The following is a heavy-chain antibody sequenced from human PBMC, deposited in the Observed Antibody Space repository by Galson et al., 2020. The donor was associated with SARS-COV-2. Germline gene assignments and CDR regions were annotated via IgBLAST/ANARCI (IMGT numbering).Heavy chain of an antibody. Sequence: SVKVSCKASGGTFSSYTISWVRQAPGQGLEWMGRIIPILGIANYAQKFQGRVTITADKSTSTAYMELSSLRSEDTAVYYCAIEYCSSTSCQDYYYYYGMDVWGQGTTVTVSS. V-gene: IGHV1-69*04. CDR2: IIPILGIA. D-gene: IGHD2-2*01. CDR1: GGTFSSYT. CDR3: AIEYCSSTSCQDYYYYYGMDV. J-gene: IGHJ6*02.